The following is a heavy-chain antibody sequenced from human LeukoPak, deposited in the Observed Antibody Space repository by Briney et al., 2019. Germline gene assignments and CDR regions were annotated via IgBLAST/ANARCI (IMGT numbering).Heavy chain of an antibody. V-gene: IGHV3-23*01. CDR1: GFIFSRYA. J-gene: IGHJ4*02. Sequence: GESLRLSCTGSGFIFSRYAVSWVRQAPGKGLEWVSAISKNTVDTYYADSVKGRLTISRDSSKNTVYLQMNSLRAEDTAVYYCVRDMEPLRYFDTWGQGTLVTVSS. CDR3: VRDMEPLRYFDT. CDR2: ISKNTVDT. D-gene: IGHD3-9*01.